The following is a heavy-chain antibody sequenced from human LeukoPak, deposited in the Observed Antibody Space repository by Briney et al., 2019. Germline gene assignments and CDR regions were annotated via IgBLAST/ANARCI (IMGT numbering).Heavy chain of an antibody. J-gene: IGHJ4*02. Sequence: GGSLRLSCAASGFTFSSYWMHWVRQAPGKGLVWVSRISSDGSSTTYADSVKGRFTISRDNAKNSLYLQMSSLRAEDTAVYYCARGGHRQKEFWGQGTLVTVSS. CDR3: ARGGHRQKEF. V-gene: IGHV3-74*01. CDR2: ISSDGSST. CDR1: GFTFSSYW. D-gene: IGHD3-10*01.